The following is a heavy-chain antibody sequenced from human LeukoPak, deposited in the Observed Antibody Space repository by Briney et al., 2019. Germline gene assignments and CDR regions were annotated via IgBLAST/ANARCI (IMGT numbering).Heavy chain of an antibody. CDR1: GYSISSGYH. V-gene: IGHV4-38-2*02. J-gene: IGHJ4*02. CDR3: GSQREWSLTEYHSDY. CDR2: VHQSGST. D-gene: IGHD3-3*01. Sequence: SETLSLTCTVSGYSISSGYHYGWIRQPPGKGLEWIGSVHQSGSTYYNPSLKSRVTISIDNSKNQFSLKLTSVTAADTAVYYCGSQREWSLTEYHSDYWGQGTLVTVSS.